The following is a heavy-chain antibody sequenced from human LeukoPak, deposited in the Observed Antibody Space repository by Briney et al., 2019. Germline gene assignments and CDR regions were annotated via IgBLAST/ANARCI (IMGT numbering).Heavy chain of an antibody. CDR1: GFTFSSYA. J-gene: IGHJ4*02. Sequence: GGSLRLSCAASGFTFSSYAMSWVRQAPGKGLEWVSGMSGSGGSTYYADSVKGRFTISRDNSKNTLYLQMNSLRAEDTAVYYCAKRPGIAVAGEFDYWGQGTLVTVSS. CDR3: AKRPGIAVAGEFDY. D-gene: IGHD6-19*01. CDR2: MSGSGGST. V-gene: IGHV3-23*01.